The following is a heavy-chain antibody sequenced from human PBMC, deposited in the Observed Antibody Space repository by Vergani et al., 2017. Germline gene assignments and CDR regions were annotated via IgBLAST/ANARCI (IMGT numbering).Heavy chain of an antibody. V-gene: IGHV4-34*01. CDR3: ARISRGGLNDY. J-gene: IGHJ4*02. D-gene: IGHD3-16*01. CDR1: GRSFSGYY. CDR2: INHSGST. Sequence: QVQLQQWGAGLLKPSETLSLTCAVYGRSFSGYYWSWIRQPPGKGLEWIGEINHSGSTNYNPSLKSRVTISVDTSKNQFSLKRSSVTAADTAVYYCARISRGGLNDYWGQGTLVTVSS.